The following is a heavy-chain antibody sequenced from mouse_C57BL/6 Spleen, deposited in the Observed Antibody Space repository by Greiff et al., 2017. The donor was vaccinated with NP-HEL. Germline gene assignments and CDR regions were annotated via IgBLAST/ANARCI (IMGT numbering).Heavy chain of an antibody. CDR2: IWSGGST. J-gene: IGHJ1*03. CDR1: GFSLTSYG. Sequence: VMLVESGPGLVQPSQSLSITCTVSGFSLTSYGVHWVRQSPGKGLEWLGVIWSGGSTDYNAAFISRLSISKDNSKSQVFFKMNSLQADDTAIYYCARKGDYGSSHWYFDVWGTGTTVTVSS. D-gene: IGHD1-1*01. V-gene: IGHV2-2*01. CDR3: ARKGDYGSSHWYFDV.